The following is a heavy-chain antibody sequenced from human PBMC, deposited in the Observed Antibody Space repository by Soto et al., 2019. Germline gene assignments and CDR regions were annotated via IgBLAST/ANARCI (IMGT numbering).Heavy chain of an antibody. V-gene: IGHV1-69*02. CDR3: ARMGMDVSSGDVRDY. CDR2: IIPILGIA. CDR1: GGTFSSYT. D-gene: IGHD3-22*01. J-gene: IGHJ4*02. Sequence: QVQLVQSGAEVKKPGSSVKVSCKASGGTFSSYTISWVRQAPGQGLEWMGRIIPILGIANYAQKFQGRVRTTADKSRNTADVEVSSLRSEDTAVYYCARMGMDVSSGDVRDYWCQGALIIVS.